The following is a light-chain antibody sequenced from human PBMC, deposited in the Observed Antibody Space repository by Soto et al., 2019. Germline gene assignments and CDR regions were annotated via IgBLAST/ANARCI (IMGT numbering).Light chain of an antibody. CDR3: SSYTIGNHVV. CDR1: SSDVGGYKY. CDR2: DVS. V-gene: IGLV2-14*03. Sequence: QSVLTQPASVSGSPGQSITISCTGTSSDVGGYKYVSWYQHHPGKAPKLMIYDVSNRPSGVSNRFSGSKSGNTASLTISGLQAEDEADYYCSSYTIGNHVVFGGGTKVTVL. J-gene: IGLJ2*01.